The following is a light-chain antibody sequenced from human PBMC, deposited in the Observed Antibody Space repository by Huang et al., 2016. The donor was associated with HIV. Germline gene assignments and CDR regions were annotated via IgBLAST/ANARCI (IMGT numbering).Light chain of an antibody. Sequence: EIVLTQSPVTLSLSPGERATLSCKASQSVSNYLAWYQQKPGQPPRLLIYDASNRATGSPARFSGSGFGTDFTLTISSLEPEDFAVYYCQQRSNWPPNTFGQGTKLEIK. CDR3: QQRSNWPPNT. CDR1: QSVSNY. J-gene: IGKJ2*01. CDR2: DAS. V-gene: IGKV3-11*01.